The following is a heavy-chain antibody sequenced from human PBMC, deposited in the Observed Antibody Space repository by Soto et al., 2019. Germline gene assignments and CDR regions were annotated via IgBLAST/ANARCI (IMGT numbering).Heavy chain of an antibody. D-gene: IGHD1-26*01. CDR1: GFTFTSSA. J-gene: IGHJ4*02. Sequence: ASVKVSCKASGFTFTSSAMQWVRQARGQRLEWIGWIVVGSGNTNYAQKFQERVTITRDMSTSTAYMELSSLRSEDTAVYYCAADDPVGGYSDYWGQGTLVTVSS. V-gene: IGHV1-58*02. CDR3: AADDPVGGYSDY. CDR2: IVVGSGNT.